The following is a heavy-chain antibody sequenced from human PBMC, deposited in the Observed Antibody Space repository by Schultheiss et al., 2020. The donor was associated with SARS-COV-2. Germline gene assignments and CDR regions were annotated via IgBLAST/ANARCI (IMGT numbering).Heavy chain of an antibody. V-gene: IGHV3-11*06. D-gene: IGHD3-3*01. Sequence: GGSLRLSCAASGFTFSDYYMSWIRQAPGKGLEWVSYISSSSSYTNYADSVKGRFTISRDNAKNSLYLQMNSLRAEDTAVYYCAKDRITIFGVVINPTLNDPWGQGTLVTVSS. J-gene: IGHJ5*02. CDR3: AKDRITIFGVVINPTLNDP. CDR2: ISSSSSYT. CDR1: GFTFSDYY.